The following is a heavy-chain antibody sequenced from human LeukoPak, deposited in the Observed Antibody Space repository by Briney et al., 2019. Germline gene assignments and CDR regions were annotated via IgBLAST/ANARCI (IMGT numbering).Heavy chain of an antibody. Sequence: GGSLRLSCAASGFTFSTYWMSWVRQAPGKGLEWVSFISIGGSTYYADSVKGRFTLSRDNSKNTLYLQMNSLRAEDTAVYYCARAHYYESSYGMDVWGQGTTVIVFS. J-gene: IGHJ6*02. CDR1: GFTFSTYW. D-gene: IGHD3-22*01. CDR2: ISIGGST. V-gene: IGHV3-66*01. CDR3: ARAHYYESSYGMDV.